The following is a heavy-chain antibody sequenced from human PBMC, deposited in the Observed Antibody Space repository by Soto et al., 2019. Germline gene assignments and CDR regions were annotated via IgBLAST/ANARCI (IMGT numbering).Heavy chain of an antibody. D-gene: IGHD3-16*01. Sequence: QVQLEESGPGLVKPSETLSLTCTVSGGSVSSDSYYWSWIRQPPGKGLEWIGFIYNSGTTNYSPSXXGRVTISVDTXXNXFXXKLRSVTAAYTAVYYGARGMAQPRRYVISCNGFAPWGQGTLVTVSS. CDR3: ARGMAQPRRYVISCNGFAP. CDR2: IYNSGTT. CDR1: GGSVSSDSYY. J-gene: IGHJ5*02. V-gene: IGHV4-61*01.